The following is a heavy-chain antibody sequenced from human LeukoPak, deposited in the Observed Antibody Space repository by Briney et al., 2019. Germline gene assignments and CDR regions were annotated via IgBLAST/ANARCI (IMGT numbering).Heavy chain of an antibody. V-gene: IGHV3-30*02. J-gene: IGHJ3*02. D-gene: IGHD5-18*01. CDR1: GFTFSSYG. Sequence: PGGSLRLSCAASGFTFSSYGMHWVRQAPGKGLEWVTFIRYDGSNKYYADSVKGRFTISRDNSKNTLYLQMNSLRAEDTAVYYCVLVQLWPRNDAFDIWGQGTMVTVSS. CDR3: VLVQLWPRNDAFDI. CDR2: IRYDGSNK.